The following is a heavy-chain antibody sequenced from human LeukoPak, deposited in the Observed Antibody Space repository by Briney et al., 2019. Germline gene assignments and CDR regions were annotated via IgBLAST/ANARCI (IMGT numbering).Heavy chain of an antibody. D-gene: IGHD6-13*01. CDR3: AKAAAAGKD. V-gene: IGHV3-23*01. CDR2: ISGSGGST. CDR1: GFTFSSYA. Sequence: GGSLRLSCAASGFTFSSYAMSWVRQAPAEGLGWVSAISGSGGSTYYADSVKGRFTISRDKSKNTLYLQMNSLRADDTAVYYCAKAAAAGKDWGQGTLVTVSS. J-gene: IGHJ4*02.